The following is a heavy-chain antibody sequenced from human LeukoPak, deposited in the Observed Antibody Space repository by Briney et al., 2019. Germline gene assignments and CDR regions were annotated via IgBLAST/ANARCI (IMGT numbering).Heavy chain of an antibody. CDR2: FYYSGST. Sequence: SETRSLTCIVSGGSISIYYWSWIRQPPGKGLEWIGYFYYSGSTNYNPSLKSRVTISVDTSKNQFSLKLSSVTAADTAVYYCARGYCSGGSCYSGWFDPWGQGTLVTVSS. CDR3: ARGYCSGGSCYSGWFDP. CDR1: GGSISIYY. J-gene: IGHJ5*02. D-gene: IGHD2-15*01. V-gene: IGHV4-59*01.